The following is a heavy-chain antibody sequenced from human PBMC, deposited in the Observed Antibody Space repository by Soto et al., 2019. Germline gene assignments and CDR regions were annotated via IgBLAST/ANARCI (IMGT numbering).Heavy chain of an antibody. CDR1: GFIFSTYW. D-gene: IGHD4-17*01. J-gene: IGHJ5*02. CDR2: IKSDGSST. V-gene: IGHV3-74*01. CDR3: LSSAWLGA. Sequence: GGSLRLSCAASGFIFSTYWMHWVRQAPGKGLVWVSRIKSDGSSTSNADSVKGRFTISRDNSMNTLYFQMSSLRVEDTAVYYCLSSAWLGAWGQGTLVTVSS.